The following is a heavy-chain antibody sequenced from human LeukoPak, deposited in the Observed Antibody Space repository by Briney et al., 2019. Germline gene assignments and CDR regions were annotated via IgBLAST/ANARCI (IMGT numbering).Heavy chain of an antibody. CDR2: INPSGGST. J-gene: IGHJ4*02. CDR3: ARFLGRGYCSGGSCYSFDY. Sequence: GASVKDSCKASGYTFTSYGISWVRQAPGQGLEWMGIINPSGGSTSYAQKFQGRVTMTRDTSTSTVYMELSSLRSEDTAVYYCARFLGRGYCSGGSCYSFDYWGQGTLVTVSS. V-gene: IGHV1-46*01. D-gene: IGHD2-15*01. CDR1: GYTFTSYG.